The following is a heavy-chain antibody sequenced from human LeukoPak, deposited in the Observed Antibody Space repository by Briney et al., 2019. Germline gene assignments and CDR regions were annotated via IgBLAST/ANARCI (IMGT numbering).Heavy chain of an antibody. Sequence: ASVTVSCKASGYTFTSYGISWVRQAPGQGLEWMGLINPSGDSTNYAQKVQRRVTMTRDMSTSTVYMELSSLRSEDTAVYYCAREAVVVPAAKVGEDDAFDIWGQGTMVTVSS. CDR2: INPSGDST. V-gene: IGHV1-46*01. D-gene: IGHD2-2*01. CDR1: GYTFTSYG. J-gene: IGHJ3*02. CDR3: AREAVVVPAAKVGEDDAFDI.